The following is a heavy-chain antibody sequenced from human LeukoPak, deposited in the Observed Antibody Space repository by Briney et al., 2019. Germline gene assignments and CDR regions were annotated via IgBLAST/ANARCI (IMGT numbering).Heavy chain of an antibody. V-gene: IGHV3-23*01. J-gene: IGHJ4*02. Sequence: GGSLRLSCAAIGFTFSSYAMSWVRQAPGKGLEWVSGISGSGDSTDYADSVKGRFTISRDNSKNTLYLQMNSLRAEDTAVYYCAKGPFCSGGSCYSGFYYWGQGTLVTVSS. D-gene: IGHD2-15*01. CDR3: AKGPFCSGGSCYSGFYY. CDR2: ISGSGDST. CDR1: GFTFSSYA.